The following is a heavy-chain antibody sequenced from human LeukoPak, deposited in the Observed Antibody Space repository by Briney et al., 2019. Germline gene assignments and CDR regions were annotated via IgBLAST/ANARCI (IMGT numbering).Heavy chain of an antibody. J-gene: IGHJ4*02. CDR2: ISPYKTNT. CDR1: GYTFSAYG. D-gene: IGHD4-17*01. V-gene: IGHV1-18*01. CDR3: ARGIIYGDYLGEADY. Sequence: ASVKVSCKASGYTFSAYGINWVRQAPGQGLEWMGWISPYKTNTNYAQKFQDRVTMTTDTSTGTAYMELRNLRSDDTAVYYCARGIIYGDYLGEADYWGQGTLVTVSS.